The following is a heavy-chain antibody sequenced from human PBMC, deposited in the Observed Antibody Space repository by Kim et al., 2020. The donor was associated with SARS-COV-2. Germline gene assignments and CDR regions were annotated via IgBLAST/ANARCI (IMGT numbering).Heavy chain of an antibody. Sequence: GGSLRLSCAASGFTFSSYAMSWVRQAPGKGLEWVSAISGSGGSTYYADSVKGRFTISRDNSKNTLYLQMNSLRAEDTAVYYCAKGSSDPYYYYGMDVWGQGTTVTVSS. CDR3: AKGSSDPYYYYGMDV. J-gene: IGHJ6*02. V-gene: IGHV3-23*01. CDR2: ISGSGGST. CDR1: GFTFSSYA.